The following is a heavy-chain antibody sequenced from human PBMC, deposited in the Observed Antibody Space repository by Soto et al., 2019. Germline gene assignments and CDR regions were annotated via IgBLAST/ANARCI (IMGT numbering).Heavy chain of an antibody. Sequence: ELQLLESGGDFVQPGGSLRLSCAASGFNFNKYAMNWVRQAPGKGLEWVSVVSGSGRITHDADSVKGRFTVSRDNSKNTLWLQMTALRVEDTAVYYCAKGDSSSSSQFDFWGRGTLVTVSS. CDR2: VSGSGRIT. V-gene: IGHV3-23*01. D-gene: IGHD2-2*01. J-gene: IGHJ4*02. CDR1: GFNFNKYA. CDR3: AKGDSSSSSQFDF.